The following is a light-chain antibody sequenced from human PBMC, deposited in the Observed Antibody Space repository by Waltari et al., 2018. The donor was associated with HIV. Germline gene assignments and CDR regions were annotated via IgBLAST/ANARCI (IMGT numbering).Light chain of an antibody. CDR3: AAWDDSLHGEL. CDR1: YSNIGGNT. V-gene: IGLV1-44*01. J-gene: IGLJ2*01. Sequence: QSVLTQTPSLSGTPGQRVTISCSGGYSNIGGNTVNWYHQFPGPAPRLLIESNNQRPSGVPVRFSGSKSGTSASLVISELQSQDEADYHCAAWDDSLHGELFGGGTKLTVL. CDR2: SNN.